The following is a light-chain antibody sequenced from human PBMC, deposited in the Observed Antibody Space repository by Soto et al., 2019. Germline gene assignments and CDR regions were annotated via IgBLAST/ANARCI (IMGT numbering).Light chain of an antibody. CDR1: QSVSNNY. V-gene: IGKV3-20*01. CDR3: HQYGSSPPYT. CDR2: GSS. Sequence: EVVLTQSPGTLSLSPGERATLSCRASQSVSNNYLAWYQQKPGQAPRLLIFGSSNCATGIPDMFSCSGSGTDFTLTISRLEPEYFAMYYCHQYGSSPPYTFGLGTKLEIK. J-gene: IGKJ2*01.